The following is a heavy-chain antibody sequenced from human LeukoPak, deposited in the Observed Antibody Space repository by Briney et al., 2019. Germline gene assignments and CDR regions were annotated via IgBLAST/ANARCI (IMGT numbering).Heavy chain of an antibody. CDR3: ARASTYDSSGYYYFGLDY. V-gene: IGHV4-34*01. CDR2: INHSGST. J-gene: IGHJ4*02. Sequence: SETLSLTCAVYGGSFSGYYWSWIRQPPGKGLEWIGEINHSGSTNYNPSLKSRVTISVDTSKNQFSLKLSSVTAADTAVYYCARASTYDSSGYYYFGLDYWGQGTLVTVSS. D-gene: IGHD3-22*01. CDR1: GGSFSGYY.